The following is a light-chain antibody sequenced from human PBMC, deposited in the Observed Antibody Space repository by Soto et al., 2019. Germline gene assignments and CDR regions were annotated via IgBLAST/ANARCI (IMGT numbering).Light chain of an antibody. J-gene: IGKJ5*01. CDR3: QQYGTSPFT. Sequence: ENVLTQSPGTLSLSPGERATLSCRASQTVSSYLTWYQQRPGQAPRLLIYGASKRATGIPDRFSGSQSGTDFTLTISRLEPEDFALYYCQQYGTSPFTFGQGTRLEIK. CDR1: QTVSSY. V-gene: IGKV3-20*01. CDR2: GAS.